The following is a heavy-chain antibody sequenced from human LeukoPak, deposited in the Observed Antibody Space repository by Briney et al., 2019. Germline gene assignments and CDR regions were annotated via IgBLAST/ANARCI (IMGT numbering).Heavy chain of an antibody. V-gene: IGHV3-23*01. Sequence: GGSLRLSCAASGFTFSTYAMSWVRQAPGKVLEWVSDISGSGVSTYYADSVKGRFTVSRDNSKNTLYLQMSSLRADDTAVYYCAKGPRQQLVTRFDNWGQGTLVTVSS. J-gene: IGHJ4*02. D-gene: IGHD6-13*01. CDR1: GFTFSTYA. CDR3: AKGPRQQLVTRFDN. CDR2: ISGSGVST.